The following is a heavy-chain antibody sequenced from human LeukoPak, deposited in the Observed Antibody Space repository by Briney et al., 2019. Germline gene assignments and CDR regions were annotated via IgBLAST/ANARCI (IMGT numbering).Heavy chain of an antibody. CDR1: GFTFSSYG. Sequence: GGSLRLSCAASGFTFSSYGMHWVRQAPGKGLEWVAVIWYDGSNKYYADSAKGRFTISRDNAKNSLYLQMNSLRAEDTAVYYCARAFLAPDAFDIWGQGTMVTVSS. CDR2: IWYDGSNK. D-gene: IGHD3-3*01. CDR3: ARAFLAPDAFDI. V-gene: IGHV3-33*01. J-gene: IGHJ3*02.